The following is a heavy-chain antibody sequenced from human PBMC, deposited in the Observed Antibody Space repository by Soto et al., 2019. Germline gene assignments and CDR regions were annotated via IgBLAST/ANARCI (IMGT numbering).Heavy chain of an antibody. CDR3: ARHHGPTTSENWFDP. V-gene: IGHV1-18*01. CDR2: ISTYSGDT. J-gene: IGHJ5*02. Sequence: QVHLVQSGVEVKTPGASVKVSCQASGYTFFTYDISWVRQAPGQGLEWMGWISTYSGDTKYAQKFQGRVTMTTDTSTTTAYLELRSLRSYDTAVYYCARHHGPTTSENWFDPGGQGTLVTVSS. D-gene: IGHD5-12*01. CDR1: GYTFFTYD.